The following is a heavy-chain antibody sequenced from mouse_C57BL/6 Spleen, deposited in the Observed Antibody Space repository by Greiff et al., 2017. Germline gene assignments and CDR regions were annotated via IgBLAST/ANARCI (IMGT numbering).Heavy chain of an antibody. D-gene: IGHD2-3*01. V-gene: IGHV5-9*01. J-gene: IGHJ2*01. Sequence: EVQLVESGGGLVKPGGSLKLSCAASGFTFTSYTMSWVRQTPEKRLEWVATISRGGGNTYYPDSVKGRFTFSRDNAKNTLYLQLSSLRSEDTAFYDCANYYGYYNYFDYWGQGTTLTVSS. CDR2: ISRGGGNT. CDR1: GFTFTSYT. CDR3: ANYYGYYNYFDY.